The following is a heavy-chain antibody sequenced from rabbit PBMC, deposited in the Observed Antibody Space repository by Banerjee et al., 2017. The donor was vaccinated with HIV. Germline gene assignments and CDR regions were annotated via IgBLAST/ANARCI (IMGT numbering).Heavy chain of an antibody. D-gene: IGHD8-1*01. Sequence: QQQLEESGGDLVKPGTSLTLTCTASGFTLSTYWIYWVRQAPGKGLEWIASIYNGDGSTYYASWAKGRFTISKTSSTTVTLQMTSLTAADTATYFCARDSGSSFSSYGMDLWGPGTLVTV. V-gene: IGHV1S45*01. CDR1: GFTLSTYW. CDR2: IYNGDGST. J-gene: IGHJ6*01. CDR3: ARDSGSSFSSYGMDL.